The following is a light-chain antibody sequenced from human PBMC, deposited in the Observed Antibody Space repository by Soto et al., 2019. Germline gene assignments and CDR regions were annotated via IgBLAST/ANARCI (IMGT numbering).Light chain of an antibody. V-gene: IGLV6-57*02. Sequence: NFMLTQPHSVSESPGKTVTISCTGSSGSIANNYVQWYQQRPGSAPSTVIYEDDQRPSGVPDRFSGSIDSSSNSASLTISGLKTEDEGDYYCQSYDGTDYVVFGGGTKVTV. CDR2: EDD. J-gene: IGLJ2*01. CDR3: QSYDGTDYVV. CDR1: SGSIANNY.